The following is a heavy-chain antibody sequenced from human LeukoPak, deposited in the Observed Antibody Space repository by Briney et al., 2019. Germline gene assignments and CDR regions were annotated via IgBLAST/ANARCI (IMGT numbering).Heavy chain of an antibody. CDR3: ARGLSAIIY. V-gene: IGHV4-34*01. D-gene: IGHD2-21*02. J-gene: IGHJ4*02. CDR1: GGSFSGYY. Sequence: SETLSLTCAVYGGSFSGYYWSWIRQPPGKGLEWIGEISHSGSTNYNPSLKSRVTISVDTSKNQFSLKLSSVTAADTAVYYCARGLSAIIYWGQGTLVTVSS. CDR2: ISHSGST.